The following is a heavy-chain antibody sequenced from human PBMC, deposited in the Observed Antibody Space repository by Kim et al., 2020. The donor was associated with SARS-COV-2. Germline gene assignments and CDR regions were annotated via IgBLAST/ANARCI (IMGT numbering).Heavy chain of an antibody. D-gene: IGHD3-22*01. CDR3: AGTRMTMMVVVTHFDY. Sequence: LRSRVTISVDTSKNQFSLKLSAVTAADTAVYYCAGTRMTMMVVVTHFDYWGQGTLVTVSS. J-gene: IGHJ4*02. V-gene: IGHV4-31*02.